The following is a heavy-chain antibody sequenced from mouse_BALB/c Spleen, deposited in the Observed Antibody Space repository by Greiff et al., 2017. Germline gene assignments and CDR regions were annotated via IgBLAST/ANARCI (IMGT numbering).Heavy chain of an antibody. J-gene: IGHJ4*01. CDR2: ISSGSSTI. CDR1: GFTFSSFG. V-gene: IGHV5-17*02. Sequence: EVQVVESGGGLVQPGGSRKLSCAASGFTFSSFGMHWVRQAPEKGLEWVAYISSGSSTIYYADTVKGRFTISRDNPKNTLFLQMTSLRSEDTAMYYCARRTYYGNSGYAMDYWGQGTSVTVSS. D-gene: IGHD2-10*01. CDR3: ARRTYYGNSGYAMDY.